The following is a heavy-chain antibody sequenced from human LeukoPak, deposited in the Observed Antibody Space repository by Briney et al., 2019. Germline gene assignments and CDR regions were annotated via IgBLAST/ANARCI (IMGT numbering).Heavy chain of an antibody. J-gene: IGHJ3*02. CDR1: GGSISSYY. CDR2: IYTSGST. CDR3: ARDFAPYYYDSSEFDALDI. Sequence: PSETLSLTCTVSGGSISSYYWSWIRQPAGKGLEWIGRIYTSGSTNYNPSLKSRVTMSVDTSKNQFSLKLSSVTAADTAVYYCARDFAPYYYDSSEFDALDIWGQGTMVTVSS. V-gene: IGHV4-4*07. D-gene: IGHD3-22*01.